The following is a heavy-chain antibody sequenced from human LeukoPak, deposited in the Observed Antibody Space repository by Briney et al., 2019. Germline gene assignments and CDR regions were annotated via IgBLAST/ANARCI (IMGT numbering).Heavy chain of an antibody. D-gene: IGHD6-6*01. J-gene: IGHJ4*02. Sequence: SGGSLRLSCAASGFRFCNYWMSWVRQAPGKGLEWLPNINQDGSVTYYVDSVEGRFTISRDNAKNSLYLQMNSLRAGDTAVYYCARIGYSSSSFDYWGQGILVTVAS. V-gene: IGHV3-7*01. CDR3: ARIGYSSSSFDY. CDR2: INQDGSVT. CDR1: GFRFCNYW.